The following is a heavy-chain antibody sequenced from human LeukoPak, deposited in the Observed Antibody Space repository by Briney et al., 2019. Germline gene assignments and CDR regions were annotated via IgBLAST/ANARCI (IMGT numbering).Heavy chain of an antibody. CDR3: AKDGKLSSGSYSIRLFDY. CDR1: GFPFSTYG. CDR2: IGGNSAFI. V-gene: IGHV3-21*04. D-gene: IGHD1-26*01. Sequence: GGSLRLSCAASGFPFSTYGMNWVRQAPGKGPEWVSCIGGNSAFISYADSVKGRFTISRDNGENSLYLQMNSLRAEDTAVYYCAKDGKLSSGSYSIRLFDYWGQGTLVTVSS. J-gene: IGHJ4*02.